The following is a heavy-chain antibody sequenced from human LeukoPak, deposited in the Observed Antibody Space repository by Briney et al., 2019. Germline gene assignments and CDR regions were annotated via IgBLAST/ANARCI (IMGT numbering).Heavy chain of an antibody. CDR1: GGTFSSYA. D-gene: IGHD3-3*01. Sequence: SVKVSCKASGGTFSSYAISWARQAPGQGLEWMGRIISIFGTANYAQKFQGRVTITTDESTSTAYMELSSLRSEDTAVYYCARSPTYDFWSGSPDYWGQGTLVTVSS. J-gene: IGHJ4*02. CDR2: IISIFGTA. V-gene: IGHV1-69*05. CDR3: ARSPTYDFWSGSPDY.